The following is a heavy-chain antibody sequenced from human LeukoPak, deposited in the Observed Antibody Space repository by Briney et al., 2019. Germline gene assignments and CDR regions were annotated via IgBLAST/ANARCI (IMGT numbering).Heavy chain of an antibody. D-gene: IGHD1-1*01. Sequence: PGGSLRLSCAASGFTFSSYSMNWVRQAPGKGLEWVSSISSSSSYIYYADSVKGRFTISRNNAKNSLYLQMNSLRAEDTAVYYCARDQKLLEAFDIWGQGTMVTVSS. V-gene: IGHV3-21*01. CDR1: GFTFSSYS. CDR2: ISSSSSYI. J-gene: IGHJ3*02. CDR3: ARDQKLLEAFDI.